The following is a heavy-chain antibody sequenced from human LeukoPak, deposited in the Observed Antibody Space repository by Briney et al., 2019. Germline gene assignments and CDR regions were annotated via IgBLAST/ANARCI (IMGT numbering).Heavy chain of an antibody. D-gene: IGHD6-19*01. CDR1: GFTFSSYG. CDR3: ARADGGVEVAGDIDY. V-gene: IGHV3-33*01. J-gene: IGHJ4*02. CDR2: IWYDGSNE. Sequence: GGSLRLSCAASGFTFSSYGMHWVHQAPGKGLEWVAVIWYDGSNEYYADSVKGRFTISRDNSKNTLYLQMNSLRAEDTAVYYCARADGGVEVAGDIDYWGQGTLVTVSS.